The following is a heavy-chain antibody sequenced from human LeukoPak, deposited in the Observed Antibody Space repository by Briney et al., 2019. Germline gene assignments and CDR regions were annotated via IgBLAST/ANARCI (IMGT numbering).Heavy chain of an antibody. V-gene: IGHV1-18*01. J-gene: IGHJ4*02. Sequence: GASVKVSCKASGYTFTSYGISWVRQGPGQGLEWMGWISAYNGNTNYAQKLQGRVTMTTDTSTSTAYMELRSLRSDDTAVYYCARVAQHRYYYDSSDYRYYFDYWGQGTLVTVSS. CDR1: GYTFTSYG. D-gene: IGHD3-22*01. CDR3: ARVAQHRYYYDSSDYRYYFDY. CDR2: ISAYNGNT.